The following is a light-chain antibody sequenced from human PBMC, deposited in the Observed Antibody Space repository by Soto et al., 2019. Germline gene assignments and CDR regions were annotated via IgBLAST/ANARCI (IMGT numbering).Light chain of an antibody. Sequence: IQLTQSPSSLSASVGDRVTITCRASQGISSFLAWYQQKPGRAPKLLIYGASTLQSGVPSRFSGSGSGTDFTLTISSLQPGNFATYYCQQLNSFPIAFGPGTKVEIQ. CDR3: QQLNSFPIA. CDR1: QGISSF. CDR2: GAS. V-gene: IGKV1-9*01. J-gene: IGKJ3*01.